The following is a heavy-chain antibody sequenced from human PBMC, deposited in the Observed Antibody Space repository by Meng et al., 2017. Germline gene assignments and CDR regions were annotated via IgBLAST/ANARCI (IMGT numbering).Heavy chain of an antibody. D-gene: IGHD6-19*01. CDR3: ARDRGAVAGTNFDY. Sequence: LRAPAPGRVIPSGTSALTCAVSGGSIRSINWWSWVRQPPGKGLEWIGEIYHSGSTNYNPSLKSRVTISVDKSKNQFSLKLSSVTAADTAVYYCARDRGAVAGTNFDYWGQGTLVTVSS. CDR1: GGSIRSINW. J-gene: IGHJ4*02. V-gene: IGHV4-4*02. CDR2: IYHSGST.